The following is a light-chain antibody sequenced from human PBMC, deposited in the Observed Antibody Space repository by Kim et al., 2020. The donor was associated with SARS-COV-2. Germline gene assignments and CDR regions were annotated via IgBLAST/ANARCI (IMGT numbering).Light chain of an antibody. CDR1: SSDVGGYNY. CDR2: DVS. V-gene: IGLV2-14*03. CDR3: RSYTSNSTPYV. Sequence: QSALTQPASVSGSPGQSITISCTGTSSDVGGYNYVSWYQQHPGKAPKLMIYDVSNRPSGVSNRFSGSKSGNTASLTISGLQAEDEADYYCRSYTSNSTPYVFGTGTKVTVL. J-gene: IGLJ1*01.